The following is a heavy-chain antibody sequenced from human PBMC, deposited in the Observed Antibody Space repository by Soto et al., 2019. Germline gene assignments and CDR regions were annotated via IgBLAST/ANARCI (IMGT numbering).Heavy chain of an antibody. J-gene: IGHJ6*02. D-gene: IGHD3-3*01. CDR1: GFTFSTYE. V-gene: IGHV3-48*03. CDR2: ISGSGSTI. CDR3: AREEEYDFWSGIYYYYGLDV. Sequence: GESLRLSCAASGFTFSTYEFNWVRQAPGKGLEWVSYISGSGSTIYYADSVKGRFTISRDNAKNSLYLQMNSLRAEDTAVYYCAREEEYDFWSGIYYYYGLDVWGQGTTVTVSS.